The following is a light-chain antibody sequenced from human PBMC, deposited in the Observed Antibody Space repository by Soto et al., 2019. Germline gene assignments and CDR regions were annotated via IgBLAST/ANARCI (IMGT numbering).Light chain of an antibody. CDR2: GAS. CDR1: QSVSSN. V-gene: IGKV3-15*01. Sequence: EIVMTQSPATLSVSPGERATLSCRASQSVSSNLAWYQQKPGQAPRLLIYGASTRATGIPARFSGSGSGTEFTLTISSLQSEDFAVYYCQQYGSYSEAFGQGTKVDIK. CDR3: QQYGSYSEA. J-gene: IGKJ1*01.